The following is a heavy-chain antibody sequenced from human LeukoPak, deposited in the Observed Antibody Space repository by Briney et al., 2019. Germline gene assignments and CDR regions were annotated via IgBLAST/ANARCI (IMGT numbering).Heavy chain of an antibody. V-gene: IGHV3-30*18. CDR1: GFTFSSYG. Sequence: GGSLRLSCAASGFTFSSYGMHWVRQAPGKGLEWVAVISYDGSNKYYADSVKGRFTISRDNSKNTLYLQMNSLRTEDTAIFYCAKEDVVVITIRYFQHWGQGTLVTVST. CDR2: ISYDGSNK. CDR3: AKEDVVVITIRYFQH. D-gene: IGHD3-22*01. J-gene: IGHJ1*01.